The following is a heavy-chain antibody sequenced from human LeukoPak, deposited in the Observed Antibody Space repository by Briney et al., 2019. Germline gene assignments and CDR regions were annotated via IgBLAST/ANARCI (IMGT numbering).Heavy chain of an antibody. J-gene: IGHJ6*03. Sequence: GASVKVSCKASGDTFNSYAISWVRQAPGQGLEWMGGIMPLFGTANYAQEFQGRVTSTTDESASTAYMEVSSLRSEDMAVYYCASGSLGDGYGVGDYYQYMDVWGKGTTVTVSS. CDR1: GDTFNSYA. CDR2: IMPLFGTA. V-gene: IGHV1-69*05. CDR3: ASGSLGDGYGVGDYYQYMDV. D-gene: IGHD5-24*01.